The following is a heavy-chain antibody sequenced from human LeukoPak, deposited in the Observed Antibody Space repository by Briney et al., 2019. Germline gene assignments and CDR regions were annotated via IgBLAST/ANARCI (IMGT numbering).Heavy chain of an antibody. CDR3: ARADSQQSFDY. D-gene: IGHD2-15*01. V-gene: IGHV1-46*01. CDR2: INPSGDGT. Sequence: ASVKVSCKAAGCTFSSYYMHWVRQAPGQGPEWMGIINPSGDGTSYAQKFQGRVTMTRDTSTSTVYMELSSLRSEDTAVYYCARADSQQSFDYWGQGTLVTVSS. CDR1: GCTFSSYY. J-gene: IGHJ4*02.